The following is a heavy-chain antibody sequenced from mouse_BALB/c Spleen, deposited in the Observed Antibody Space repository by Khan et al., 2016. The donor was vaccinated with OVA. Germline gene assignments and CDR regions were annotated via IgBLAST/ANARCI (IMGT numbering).Heavy chain of an antibody. V-gene: IGHV2-6-1*01. D-gene: IGHD2-10*01. CDR2: IWNDGNT. J-gene: IGHJ4*01. Sequence: QVQLQQSGPGLVAPSQSLSITCTISGFSLTNYGVHWVRQPPGKGLEWLVVIWNDGNTAYNSALKSRLTISKDKPTSQVFLKMKSPQTDDTAMYFCARQPYYHYNIMDYWGQGTSVTVSS. CDR1: GFSLTNYG. CDR3: ARQPYYHYNIMDY.